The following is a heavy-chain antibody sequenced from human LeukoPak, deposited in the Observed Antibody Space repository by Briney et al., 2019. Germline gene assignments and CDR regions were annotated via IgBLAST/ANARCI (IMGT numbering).Heavy chain of an antibody. V-gene: IGHV5-51*01. J-gene: IGHJ4*02. Sequence: GESLKISCKSSGYSFSIYWIGWVRQMPGKSLEWMGMIYPGDSETRYSPSFQGQVTISADKSISTAYLQWSRLKASDTAMYYCARHGGGGNLLRDYWGQGTLVTVSS. CDR2: IYPGDSET. CDR1: GYSFSIYW. CDR3: ARHGGGGNLLRDY. D-gene: IGHD4-23*01.